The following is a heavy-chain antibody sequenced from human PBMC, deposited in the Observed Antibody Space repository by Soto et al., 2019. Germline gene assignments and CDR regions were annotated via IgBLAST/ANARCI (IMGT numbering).Heavy chain of an antibody. V-gene: IGHV3-15*07. D-gene: IGHD4-17*01. J-gene: IGHJ6*02. Sequence: GGSLRLSCAASGFTFSNPWMNWVRQAPGKGLEWVDRIKSKTDGGTTDYAAPVKGRFTISRDDSKNTLYLQMNSLKTEDTAVYYCTTLTTPNYYYYGMDVWGQGTTVTVSS. CDR1: GFTFSNPW. CDR2: IKSKTDGGTT. CDR3: TTLTTPNYYYYGMDV.